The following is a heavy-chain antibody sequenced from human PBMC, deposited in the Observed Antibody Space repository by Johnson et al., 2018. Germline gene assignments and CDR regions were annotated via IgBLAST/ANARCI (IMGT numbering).Heavy chain of an antibody. CDR3: ARDVRGAFDI. V-gene: IGHV4-59*01. CDR2: IYYSGSA. CDR1: GGSISSYY. Sequence: QVQLQESGPGLVKPSETXSLTCTASGGSISSYYWSWIRQPPGKGLEWLGYIYYSGSANYNPSLKSRVTMSLDTSNNQFSLKLSSVTAADTAVYYCARDVRGAFDIWGQGTMVTVSS. J-gene: IGHJ3*02.